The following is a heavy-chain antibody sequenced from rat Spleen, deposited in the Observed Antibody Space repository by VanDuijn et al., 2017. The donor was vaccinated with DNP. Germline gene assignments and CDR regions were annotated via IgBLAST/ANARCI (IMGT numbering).Heavy chain of an antibody. Sequence: EVQLVESGGGPVQPGRSLKLSCVASGFIFSNYWMTWIRQAPGRGLEWVASITNTGGNIYYPDSVKGRFIISRNNAKSTLYLQMDSLRSDDTATYYCAGRPPPTRGPFDYWGQGIMVTVSS. CDR3: AGRPPPTRGPFDY. D-gene: IGHD1-4*01. CDR1: GFIFSNYW. CDR2: ITNTGGNI. V-gene: IGHV5-31*01. J-gene: IGHJ2*01.